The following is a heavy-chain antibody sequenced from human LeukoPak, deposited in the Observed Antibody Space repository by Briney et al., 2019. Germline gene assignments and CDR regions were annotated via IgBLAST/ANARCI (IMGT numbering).Heavy chain of an antibody. D-gene: IGHD3-10*01. J-gene: IGHJ4*02. V-gene: IGHV3-21*01. CDR2: ISSSSSYI. CDR3: ARGPDYYGSGSSLYYFDY. Sequence: PGGSLRLSCAASGFTFSSYSMNWVRQAPGKGLEWVSSISSSSSYIYYADSVKGRFTISGDNAKNSLYLQMNSLRAEDTAVYYCARGPDYYGSGSSLYYFDYWGQGTLVTVSS. CDR1: GFTFSSYS.